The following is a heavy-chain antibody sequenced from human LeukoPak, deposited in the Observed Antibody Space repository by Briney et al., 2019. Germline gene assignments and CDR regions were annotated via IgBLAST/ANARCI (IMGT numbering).Heavy chain of an antibody. CDR2: LDPEDGET. J-gene: IGHJ4*02. D-gene: IGHD6-6*01. CDR1: GSTLTEFS. CDR3: VRGRTGSIATAGRY. Sequence: ASVKVSCKLSGSTLTEFSIHWVRQAHGKGLEWLGGLDPEDGETILSQKFQDRVALTADTSTSTAYMDISRLRSEDTAVYFCVRGRTGSIATAGRYWGRGTLVTVSS. V-gene: IGHV1-24*01.